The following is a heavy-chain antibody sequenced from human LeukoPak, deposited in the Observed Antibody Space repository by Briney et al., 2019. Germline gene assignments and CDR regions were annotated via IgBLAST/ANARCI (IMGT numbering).Heavy chain of an antibody. CDR2: ISVHNGNK. J-gene: IGHJ4*02. V-gene: IGHV1-18*01. CDR1: GYSFTSYG. D-gene: IGHD2-15*01. CDR3: ARRGSGGSSDY. Sequence: ASVKVSCKASGYSFTSYGFTWVRQASGQGLEWMGWISVHNGNKNYAQKFQGRVTMTTDTPTSTAYMEVRSLRSDDTAVYYCARRGSGGSSDYWGQGTLVTVSS.